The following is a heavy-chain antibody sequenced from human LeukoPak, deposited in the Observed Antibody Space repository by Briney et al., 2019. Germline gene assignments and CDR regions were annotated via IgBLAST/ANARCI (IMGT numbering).Heavy chain of an antibody. J-gene: IGHJ4*02. V-gene: IGHV4-39*01. Sequence: SESLSLTCNVSGGSISDNDYSWDWIRQPPWKGLEWMGFIHYSGTTYSNPSLKSRISISVDTSKSQFSLKLRSVTAADTAVYYCARRYYFVSGSYYPFDFWGQGTLVTVSS. CDR2: IHYSGTT. CDR3: ARRYYFVSGSYYPFDF. D-gene: IGHD3-10*01. CDR1: GGSISDNDYS.